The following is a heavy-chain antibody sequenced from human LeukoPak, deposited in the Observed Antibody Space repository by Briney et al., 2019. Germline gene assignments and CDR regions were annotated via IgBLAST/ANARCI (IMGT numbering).Heavy chain of an antibody. CDR1: GYTFVGYY. CDR3: ARGEEYYDILTGYSIGGWFDY. D-gene: IGHD3-9*01. Sequence: ASVKVSCKASGYTFVGYYLHWVRQAPGQGLEWMGWMNPNSGNTGYAQKFQGRVTMTRNTSISTAYMELSSLRSEDTAVYYCARGEEYYDILTGYSIGGWFDYWGQGTLVTVSS. J-gene: IGHJ4*02. CDR2: MNPNSGNT. V-gene: IGHV1-8*02.